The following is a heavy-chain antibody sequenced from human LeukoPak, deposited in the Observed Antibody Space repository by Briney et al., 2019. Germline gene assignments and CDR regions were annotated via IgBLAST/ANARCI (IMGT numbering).Heavy chain of an antibody. J-gene: IGHJ4*02. CDR1: GFTFSSYG. V-gene: IGHV3-33*01. CDR2: IWYDGSNK. D-gene: IGHD4-17*01. CDR3: ARDYGDYGNLGYFDY. Sequence: PGGSLRLSCAASGFTFSSYGMHWVRQAPGKGLEWVAVIWYDGSNKYYADSVKGRFTISRDNSKNTLYLQMNSLRAEDTAVYYCARDYGDYGNLGYFDYWGQGTLVTVSS.